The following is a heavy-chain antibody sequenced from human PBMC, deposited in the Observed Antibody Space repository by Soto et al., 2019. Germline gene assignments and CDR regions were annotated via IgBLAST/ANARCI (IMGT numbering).Heavy chain of an antibody. D-gene: IGHD1-26*01. CDR3: ARHLTGSYYQLHY. V-gene: IGHV1-3*01. CDR2: INAGNGAT. Sequence: QVQLVQSGAEVKKPGASVKLSCKASGYTFSSSGVHWVRQAPGQRLEWVGWINAGNGATHYSQNFQARVTISTNTSATTAYIELSSLRFEHTAVYYCARHLTGSYYQLHYWGQGSLVTVSS. CDR1: GYTFSSSG. J-gene: IGHJ4*02.